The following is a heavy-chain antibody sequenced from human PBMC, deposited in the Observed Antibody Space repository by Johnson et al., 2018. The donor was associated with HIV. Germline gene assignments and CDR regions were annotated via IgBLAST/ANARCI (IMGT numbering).Heavy chain of an antibody. V-gene: IGHV3-7*03. CDR1: GFTFSNAW. Sequence: VQLLESGGGLVKPGGSLRLSCAASGFTFSNAWMSWVRQAPGKGLEWVANIKQDGSEKSYVDSVKGRFTISRDNAKNSLYLQMNSLRAEDTAVYYCARERVWYYDSSGDVAFDIWGQGTMVSVSS. D-gene: IGHD3-22*01. CDR3: ARERVWYYDSSGDVAFDI. J-gene: IGHJ3*02. CDR2: IKQDGSEK.